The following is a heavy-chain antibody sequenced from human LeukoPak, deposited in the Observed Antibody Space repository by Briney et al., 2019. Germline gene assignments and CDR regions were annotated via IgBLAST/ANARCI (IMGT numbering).Heavy chain of an antibody. CDR2: ISSSSSYI. V-gene: IGHV3-21*01. Sequence: GESLKISCAASGFTFSSYSMNWVRQAPGKGLEWVSSISSSSSYIYYADSVKGRFTISRDNAKNSLYLQMNSLRAEDTAVYYCARVGVEYSSSLRWFDPWGQGTLVTVSS. J-gene: IGHJ5*02. CDR1: GFTFSSYS. D-gene: IGHD6-6*01. CDR3: ARVGVEYSSSLRWFDP.